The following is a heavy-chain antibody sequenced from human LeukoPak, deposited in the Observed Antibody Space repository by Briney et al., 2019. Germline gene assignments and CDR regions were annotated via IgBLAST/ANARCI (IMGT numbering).Heavy chain of an antibody. V-gene: IGHV3-21*01. J-gene: IGHJ6*02. Sequence: GGSLRLSCAASGFTFSSYSMNWVRQAPGKGLEWVSSISSSSSYIYYADSVKGRFTISRDNAKNSLYLQMNSLRAEDTAVYYCARDGGSSWYRHYYHYGMDVWGQGTTVTVSS. D-gene: IGHD6-13*01. CDR1: GFTFSSYS. CDR3: ARDGGSSWYRHYYHYGMDV. CDR2: ISSSSSYI.